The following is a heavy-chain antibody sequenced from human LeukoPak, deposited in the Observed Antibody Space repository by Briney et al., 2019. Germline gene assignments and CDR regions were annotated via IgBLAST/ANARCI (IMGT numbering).Heavy chain of an antibody. CDR1: GFTFSTYT. J-gene: IGHJ6*04. V-gene: IGHV3-21*01. CDR2: IGSSGSYI. Sequence: GGSLRLSCAASGFTFSTYTMNWVRQAPGRGLEWVSSIGSSGSYIYYADSVKGRFTISRDNAKNSLYLQMDSLRGEDTAVYYCAELGITMIGGVWGKGTTVTISS. CDR3: AELGITMIGGV. D-gene: IGHD3-10*02.